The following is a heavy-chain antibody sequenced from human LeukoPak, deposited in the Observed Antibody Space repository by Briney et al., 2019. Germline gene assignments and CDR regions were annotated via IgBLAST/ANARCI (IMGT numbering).Heavy chain of an antibody. V-gene: IGHV3-64*01. Sequence: GGSLRLSCAASGYRFNNCAIHWFRQAPGKGLEYVSGINNNGDSTYYANSVKGRFTISRDNSKNTLYLQMGSLTSEDTAVYYCARDYQTGFTGPGGDFWGQGTLVTVSS. D-gene: IGHD3-9*01. J-gene: IGHJ4*02. CDR2: INNNGDST. CDR1: GYRFNNCA. CDR3: ARDYQTGFTGPGGDF.